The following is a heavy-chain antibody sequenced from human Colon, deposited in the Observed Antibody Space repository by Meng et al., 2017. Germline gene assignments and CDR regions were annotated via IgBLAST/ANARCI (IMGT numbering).Heavy chain of an antibody. CDR1: GFTFDDYA. Sequence: SLKISCAASGFTFDDYAMHWVRQAPGKGLEWVSGIRWNSGSIGYADSVKGRFTISRDNAKNSLYLQMNSLRAEDTALYYCAKDRGYSPMGRVDYWGQGTLVTVSS. D-gene: IGHD5-18*01. CDR3: AKDRGYSPMGRVDY. V-gene: IGHV3-9*01. J-gene: IGHJ4*02. CDR2: IRWNSGSI.